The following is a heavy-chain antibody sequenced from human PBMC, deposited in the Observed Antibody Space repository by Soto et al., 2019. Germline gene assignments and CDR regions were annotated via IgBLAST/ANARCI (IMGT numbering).Heavy chain of an antibody. CDR2: IYHSGST. D-gene: IGHD4-4*01. Sequence: TSETLSLTCAVSGYSISSGYYWGWIRQPPGKGLEWIGSIYHSGSTYYNPSLKSRVTISVDTSKNQFSLKLSSVTAADTAVYYCARTDYNYYYYYAMDVWGQGTTVTVSS. CDR1: GYSISSGYY. J-gene: IGHJ6*02. V-gene: IGHV4-38-2*01. CDR3: ARTDYNYYYYYAMDV.